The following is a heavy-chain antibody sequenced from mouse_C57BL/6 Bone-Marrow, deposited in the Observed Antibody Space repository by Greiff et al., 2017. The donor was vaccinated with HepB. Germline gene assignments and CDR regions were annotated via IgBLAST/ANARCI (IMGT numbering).Heavy chain of an antibody. CDR3: ARGIAY. J-gene: IGHJ3*01. CDR2: IYPSNGDT. Sequence: QVQLQQSGAELARPGASVKLSCKASGYTFTSYGISWVKQSTGQGLEWIGEIYPSNGDTYYNEKFKGKATLTADKSSSTAYMELRSLTSEDPAVYYCARGIAYEGQGTLVTVTA. V-gene: IGHV1-81*01. CDR1: GYTFTSYG.